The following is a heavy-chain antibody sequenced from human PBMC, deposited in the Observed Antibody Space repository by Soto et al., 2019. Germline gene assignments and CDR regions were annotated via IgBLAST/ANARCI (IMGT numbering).Heavy chain of an antibody. CDR1: GFTFSSYG. J-gene: IGHJ4*02. V-gene: IGHV3-30*18. CDR2: ISYDGSNK. CDR3: AKGYTYYDFWSGYPDY. Sequence: QVQLVESGGGVVQPGRSLRLSCAASGFTFSSYGMHWVRQAPGKGLEWVAVISYDGSNKYYADSVKGRFTISRDNSKNTLYLQMNSLRAEATAVYYCAKGYTYYDFWSGYPDYWGQGTLVTVSS. D-gene: IGHD3-3*01.